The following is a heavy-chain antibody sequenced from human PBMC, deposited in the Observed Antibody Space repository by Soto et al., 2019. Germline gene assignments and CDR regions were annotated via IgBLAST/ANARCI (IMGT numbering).Heavy chain of an antibody. D-gene: IGHD3-10*01. CDR3: ASRFGELLRAFDI. CDR2: IIPIFGTA. CDR1: GGTFSSYA. Sequence: ASVKVSCKASGGTFSSYAISWVRQAPGQGLEWMGGIIPIFGTANYAQKFQGRVTITADESTSTAYMELSSLRSEDTAVYYCASRFGELLRAFDIWGQGTMVTVSS. V-gene: IGHV1-69*13. J-gene: IGHJ3*02.